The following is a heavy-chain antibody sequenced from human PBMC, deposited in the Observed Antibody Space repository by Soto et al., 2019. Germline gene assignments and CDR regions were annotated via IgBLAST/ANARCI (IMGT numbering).Heavy chain of an antibody. CDR3: ANSLEANYYYGMDV. V-gene: IGHV3-30*18. CDR2: ISYDGSNK. J-gene: IGHJ6*02. D-gene: IGHD1-26*01. CDR1: GFTFSSYG. Sequence: QPGGSLRLSCAASGFTFSSYGMHWVRQAPGKGLEWVAVISYDGSNKYYADSVKGRFTISRDNSKNTLYLQMNSLRAEDTAVYYCANSLEANYYYGMDVWGQGTTVTVSS.